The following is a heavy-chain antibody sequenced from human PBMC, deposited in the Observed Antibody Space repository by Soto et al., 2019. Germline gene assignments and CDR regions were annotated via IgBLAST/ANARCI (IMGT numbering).Heavy chain of an antibody. CDR3: ARDGGQGNTPAHNYFDV. Sequence: SETLSLTCTVSGLSVTSDSYWSWIRQAPGKGLEWIGYAYYRGGTRYNPSLKSRLTISVDTSKNQFSLSLSSVAPTDTAVYYCARDGGQGNTPAHNYFDVWGKGSLVTVAS. J-gene: IGHJ4*02. V-gene: IGHV4-61*01. D-gene: IGHD3-16*01. CDR1: GLSVTSDSY. CDR2: AYYRGGT.